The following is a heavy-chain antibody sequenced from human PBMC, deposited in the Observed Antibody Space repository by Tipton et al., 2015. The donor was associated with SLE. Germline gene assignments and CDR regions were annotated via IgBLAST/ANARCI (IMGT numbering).Heavy chain of an antibody. CDR3: ARRGGGYHRTTDY. J-gene: IGHJ4*02. CDR1: AGSIRSGSYF. V-gene: IGHV4-39*07. D-gene: IGHD3-10*01. Sequence: TLSLTCNVSAGSIRSGSYFWGWIRQPPGKGLEWIGNIDYGGSTYYNPSLKSRVSISIDTSKNQFSLRLTSVTAADTATYYCARRGGGYHRTTDYWGQGTLVTVSS. CDR2: IDYGGST.